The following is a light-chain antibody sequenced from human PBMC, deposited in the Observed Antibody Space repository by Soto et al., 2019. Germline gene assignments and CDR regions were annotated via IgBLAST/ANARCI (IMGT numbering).Light chain of an antibody. J-gene: IGLJ1*01. CDR2: EVS. CDR1: SSDVGSYNL. CDR3: CSYAGSSTYV. V-gene: IGLV2-23*02. Sequence: QSVLTQPASVSGSPGHSITISCTGTSSDVGSYNLVSWYQQHPGKAPKLMIYEVSKRPSGVSNRFSGSKSGNMASLTISGLQAEDEADYYCCSYAGSSTYVFGTGTKVTVL.